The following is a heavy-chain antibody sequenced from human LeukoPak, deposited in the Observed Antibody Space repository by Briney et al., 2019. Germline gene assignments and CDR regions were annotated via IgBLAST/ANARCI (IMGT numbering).Heavy chain of an antibody. V-gene: IGHV1-24*01. CDR2: FDPEDGET. D-gene: IGHD6-13*01. CDR1: GYTFTGFY. J-gene: IGHJ6*02. Sequence: GASVKVSCKASGYTFTGFYIHWVRQAPGKGLEWMGGFDPEDGETIYAQKFQGRVTMTEDTSTDTAYMELSSLRSEDTAVYYCATWIAAAGIWYYCGMDVWGQGTTVTVSS. CDR3: ATWIAAAGIWYYCGMDV.